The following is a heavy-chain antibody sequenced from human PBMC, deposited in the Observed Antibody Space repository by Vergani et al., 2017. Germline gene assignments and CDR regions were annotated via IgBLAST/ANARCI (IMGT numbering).Heavy chain of an antibody. D-gene: IGHD2-8*01. V-gene: IGHV4-34*01. CDR1: GGSFSGYY. Sequence: QVQLQQWGAGLLKPSETLSLTCAVYGGSFSGYYWSWIRLPPGKGLGWIGEINHSGSTNYNPSLNSRLTISVDTSKNQFSLKLSSVTAADTAVYYCARVAEQGVYFDYGGQGTLLTVSS. J-gene: IGHJ4*02. CDR2: INHSGST. CDR3: ARVAEQGVYFDY.